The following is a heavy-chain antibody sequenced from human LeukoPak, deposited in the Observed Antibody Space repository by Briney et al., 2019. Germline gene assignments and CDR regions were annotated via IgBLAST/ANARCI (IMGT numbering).Heavy chain of an antibody. CDR1: GFTFSTFS. Sequence: GRSLRLSCAGSGFTFSTFSLNWVRQAPGKGLEWVASISYSSTFLDYADSVKGRFTISRDNTQNSVYLEMNSLRDEDTAAYFCARGGDGHNSYLDFWGEGTLVAVSS. D-gene: IGHD1-1*01. J-gene: IGHJ4*02. CDR3: ARGGDGHNSYLDF. CDR2: ISYSSTFL. V-gene: IGHV3-21*06.